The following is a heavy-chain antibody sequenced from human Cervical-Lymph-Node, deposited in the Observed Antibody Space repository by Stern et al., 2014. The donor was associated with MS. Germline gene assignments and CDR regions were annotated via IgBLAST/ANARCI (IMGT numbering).Heavy chain of an antibody. CDR2: IIPLIGTT. CDR3: ASGLIPRDHYNYYGMDV. D-gene: IGHD1-14*01. Sequence: VQLVESGAEVKKPGSSVKVSCKASGGTFSSFGISWVRQAPGQGLEWMGGIIPLIGTTNYAQKFQGRATITADTSTSTAYMDLSSLRSEDTAVYYCASGLIPRDHYNYYGMDVWGQGTTVTVSS. CDR1: GGTFSSFG. J-gene: IGHJ6*02. V-gene: IGHV1-69*06.